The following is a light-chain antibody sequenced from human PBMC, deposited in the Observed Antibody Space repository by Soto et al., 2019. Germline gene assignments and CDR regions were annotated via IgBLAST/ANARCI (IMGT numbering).Light chain of an antibody. CDR3: HQFNGYQLG. CDR2: SAS. CDR1: QGMSTY. V-gene: IGKV1-9*01. J-gene: IGKJ4*01. Sequence: DIQLTQSPSFLSASVGDTVTITCRASQGMSTYLAWYQQKPGKVPKLLIRSASTLQSGVPPRFSGGGSGTETTLTISNPQADDTCINYCHQFNGYQLGFGGETNEEIK.